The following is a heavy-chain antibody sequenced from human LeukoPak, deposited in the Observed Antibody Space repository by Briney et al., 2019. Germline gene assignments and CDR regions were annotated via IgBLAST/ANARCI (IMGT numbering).Heavy chain of an antibody. Sequence: GGSLRLSCAASGFIFSNYYLNWVRQAPGKGLEWVSCIHGSASYNYYADSVKGRFTVSRHSAKNSLYLEMSSLRVEDTAVYYCVRAFGGYDSQRFYYNMDVWGKGTTVTVSS. CDR3: VRAFGGYDSQRFYYNMDV. CDR1: GFIFSNYY. CDR2: IHGSASYN. D-gene: IGHD5-12*01. V-gene: IGHV3-21*06. J-gene: IGHJ6*03.